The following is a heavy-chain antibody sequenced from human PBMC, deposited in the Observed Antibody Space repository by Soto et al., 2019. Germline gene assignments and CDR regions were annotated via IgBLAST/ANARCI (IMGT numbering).Heavy chain of an antibody. CDR1: GFSLSTSGVG. CDR3: AANLVAGTSWFDP. J-gene: IGHJ5*02. CDR2: IYWDDDK. D-gene: IGHD6-19*01. V-gene: IGHV2-5*02. Sequence: QITLKESGPPLVKPTQTLTLTCTFSGFSLSTSGVGVVWIRQPPGKALEWLGIIYWDDDKSYSPSLKSRLTITKDTSKNQVVLHMTNMDPVDTRTYYCAANLVAGTSWFDPWGPGTL.